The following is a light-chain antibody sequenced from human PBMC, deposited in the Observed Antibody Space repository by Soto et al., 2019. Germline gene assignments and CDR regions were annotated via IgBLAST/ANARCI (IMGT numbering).Light chain of an antibody. J-gene: IGKJ1*01. CDR1: QSVSID. CDR3: HQYNKWPLT. V-gene: IGKV3-15*01. Sequence: EIVMTQSPATLSVSPGERATLSCRASQSVSIDLAWYQQTPGQAPRLLIYGASTRATGIPVRFSGSASGTELTLTISSRQSEDVTGYYCHQYNKWPLTFGQGTKVDIK. CDR2: GAS.